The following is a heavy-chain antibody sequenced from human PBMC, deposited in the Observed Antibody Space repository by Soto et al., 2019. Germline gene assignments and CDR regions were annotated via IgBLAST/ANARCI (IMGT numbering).Heavy chain of an antibody. Sequence: PSKTLSPTCTVPGGSISSSNYYWGWGRQPPGKGLDWLGSIYNSGTSDYNPSLKSRVTISVDTSKTLFSLKLNSVTVEDSDVYFCATFVVPAGRHTDFDFWGPGTLVTVSS. V-gene: IGHV4-39*01. CDR2: IYNSGTS. CDR1: GGSISSSNYY. D-gene: IGHD2-21*02. CDR3: ATFVVPAGRHTDFDF. J-gene: IGHJ4*02.